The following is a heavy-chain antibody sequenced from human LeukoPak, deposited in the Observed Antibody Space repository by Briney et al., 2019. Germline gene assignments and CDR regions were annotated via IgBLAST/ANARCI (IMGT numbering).Heavy chain of an antibody. D-gene: IGHD6-13*01. CDR2: ISGSGGST. J-gene: IGHJ4*02. V-gene: IGHV3-23*01. CDR1: GFTFSSYG. CDR3: ARGNEEYSSSWYLEYYFDY. Sequence: GGTLRLSCAASGFTFSSYGMSWVRQAPGKGLEWVSAISGSGGSTYYADSVKGRFTISRDNSQNTLYLQMNSLRAEDTAVYYSARGNEEYSSSWYLEYYFDYWGQGTLVTVSS.